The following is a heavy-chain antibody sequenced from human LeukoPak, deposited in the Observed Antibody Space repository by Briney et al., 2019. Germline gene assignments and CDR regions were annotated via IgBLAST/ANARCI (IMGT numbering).Heavy chain of an antibody. J-gene: IGHJ4*02. V-gene: IGHV4-61*02. D-gene: IGHD4-17*01. CDR2: IYTSGST. CDR3: ARDPDGDYAYFDY. CDR1: GGSISSGSYY. Sequence: MASQTLSLTCTVSGGSISSGSYYWSWIRQPAGKGLEWIGRIYTSGSTNYNPSLKSRVTISVDTSKNQFSLKLSSVTAADTAVYYCARDPDGDYAYFDYWGQGTLVTVSS.